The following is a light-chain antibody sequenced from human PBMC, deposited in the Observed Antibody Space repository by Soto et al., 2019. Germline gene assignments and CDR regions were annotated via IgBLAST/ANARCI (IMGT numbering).Light chain of an antibody. CDR3: SSFTTSRTWV. J-gene: IGLJ3*02. CDR2: EVS. CDR1: SSDVGKCSY. V-gene: IGLV2-14*01. Sequence: QSALTQPASVSGSPGQSIAISCTGTSSDVGKCSYVSWFQQYPGNAPKLMIYEVSNRPSGVSNRFSGSKSGNTASLTISGLQGEDEADYYCSSFTTSRTWVFGGGTQLTVL.